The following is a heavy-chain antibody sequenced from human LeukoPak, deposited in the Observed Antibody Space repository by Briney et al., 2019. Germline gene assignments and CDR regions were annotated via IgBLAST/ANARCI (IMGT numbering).Heavy chain of an antibody. CDR1: GFTFTSSA. CDR3: AADFRYSSSWSSYYYYGMDV. Sequence: SVKVSCKASGFTFTSSAMQWVRQARGQRLEWIGWIVVGSGNTNYAQKFQERVTITRDMSTSTAYMELSSLRSEDTAVYYCAADFRYSSSWSSYYYYGMDVWGQGTTVTVSS. CDR2: IVVGSGNT. D-gene: IGHD6-13*01. J-gene: IGHJ6*02. V-gene: IGHV1-58*02.